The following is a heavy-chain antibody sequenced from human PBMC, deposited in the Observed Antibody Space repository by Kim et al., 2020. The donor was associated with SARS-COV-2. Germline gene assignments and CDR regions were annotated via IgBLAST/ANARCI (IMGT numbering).Heavy chain of an antibody. Sequence: GGSLRLSCAASGFTFSSYSMNWVRQAPGKGLEWVSYISSSSSTIYYADSVKGRFTISRDNAKNSLYLQMNSLRAEDTAVYYCARDNEIVPAAMGGSPETYYYYGMDVWGQGTTVTVSS. D-gene: IGHD2-2*01. J-gene: IGHJ6*02. V-gene: IGHV3-48*04. CDR3: ARDNEIVPAAMGGSPETYYYYGMDV. CDR1: GFTFSSYS. CDR2: ISSSSSTI.